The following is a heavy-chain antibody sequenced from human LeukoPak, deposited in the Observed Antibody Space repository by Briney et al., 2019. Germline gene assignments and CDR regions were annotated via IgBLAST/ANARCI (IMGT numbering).Heavy chain of an antibody. CDR1: GFTFSNAW. V-gene: IGHV3-15*01. D-gene: IGHD4-17*01. CDR2: IKSKTDGGTT. Sequence: GGSLRLSCAASGFTFSNAWMSWVRQAPGKGLEWVGRIKSKTDGGTTDYAAPVKGRFTISRDDSKNTLYLQMNSLKTEDTAVYYCAKGHGVTTVTRYYYYYGMDVWGQGTTVTVSS. J-gene: IGHJ6*02. CDR3: AKGHGVTTVTRYYYYYGMDV.